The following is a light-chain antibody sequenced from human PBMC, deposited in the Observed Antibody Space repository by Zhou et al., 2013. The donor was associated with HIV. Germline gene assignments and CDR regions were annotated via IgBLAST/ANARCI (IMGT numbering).Light chain of an antibody. CDR2: KAT. V-gene: IGKV1-5*03. CDR1: QSISSW. J-gene: IGKJ1*01. CDR3: QQSYSTSRGTWT. Sequence: DIQMTQSPSTLSASVGDRVTITCRASQSISSWLAWYQQKPGKAPKVLIYKATSLESGVPSRFSGSGSGTDFTLTINSLQPEDFATYYCQQSYSTSRGTWTFGQGTKVEIK.